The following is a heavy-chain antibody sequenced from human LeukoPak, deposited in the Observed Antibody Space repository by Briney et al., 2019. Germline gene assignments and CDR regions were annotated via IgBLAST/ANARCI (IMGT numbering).Heavy chain of an antibody. CDR2: ISAGGHDR. D-gene: IGHD1/OR15-1a*01. J-gene: IGHJ4*02. V-gene: IGHV3-23*01. Sequence: GGSLRVSCEASGFTFRNYAMTWIRRSPGKGLEWVSGISAGGHDRYYADSVKGRFIISRDNSRGTVSLQMDSLRVDDTAFYFCARDFRLGGTTGWINWGQGTLVVVSS. CDR3: ARDFRLGGTTGWIN. CDR1: GFTFRNYA.